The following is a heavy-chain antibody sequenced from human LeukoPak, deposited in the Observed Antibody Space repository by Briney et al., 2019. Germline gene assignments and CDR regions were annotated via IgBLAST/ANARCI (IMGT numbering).Heavy chain of an antibody. CDR3: ARGLQTFDP. CDR1: GFTFSSYE. J-gene: IGHJ5*02. V-gene: IGHV3-48*01. CDR2: ISSSSSTI. Sequence: SGGSLRLSCAASGFTFSSYEMNWVRQAPGKGLEWVSYISSSSSTIYYADSVKGRFTISRDNAKNSLYLQMNSLRAEDTAVYYCARGLQTFDPWGQGTLVTVSS.